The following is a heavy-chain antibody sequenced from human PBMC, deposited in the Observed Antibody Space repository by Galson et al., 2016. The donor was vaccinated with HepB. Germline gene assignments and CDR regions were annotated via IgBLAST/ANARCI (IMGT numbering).Heavy chain of an antibody. Sequence: TLSPTCAVSGGSISSGGYFWNWIRQHPGKGLEWIGYIDDTGRTHHNPSLNSLVTLSLDTSKNQFFLKLTSVTAADPAVYYCARAGTLTTYWFYFYFWGQGNLVTVSS. D-gene: IGHD2/OR15-2a*01. CDR1: GGSISSGGYF. J-gene: IGHJ4*02. CDR2: IDDTGRT. CDR3: ARAGTLTTYWFYFYF. V-gene: IGHV4-31*01.